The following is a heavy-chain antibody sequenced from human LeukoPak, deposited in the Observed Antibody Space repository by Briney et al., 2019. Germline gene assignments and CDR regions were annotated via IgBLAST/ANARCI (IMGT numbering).Heavy chain of an antibody. CDR2: ISGSGGST. J-gene: IGHJ4*02. D-gene: IGHD3-22*01. V-gene: IGHV3-23*01. CDR1: GFTFSSYA. CDR3: AKDAWRSSGYDEESDY. Sequence: GGSLRLSCAASGFTFSSYAMSWVRQAPGKGLEWVSAISGSGGSTYYADSVKGRFTNSRDNSKNTLYLQMNNLRAEDTAVYYCAKDAWRSSGYDEESDYWGQGTLVTVSS.